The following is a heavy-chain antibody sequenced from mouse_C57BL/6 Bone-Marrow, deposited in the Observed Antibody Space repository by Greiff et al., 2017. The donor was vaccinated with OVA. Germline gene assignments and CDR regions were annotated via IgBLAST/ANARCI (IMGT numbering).Heavy chain of an antibody. V-gene: IGHV1-74*01. J-gene: IGHJ2*01. Sequence: QVQLQQPGAELVKPGASVKVSCKASGYTFTSYWMHWVKQRPGQGLEWIGRIHPSDSDTNYNQKFKGKATLTVDKSSSTAYMQLSSLTSEDSAVYYCAIKVYYDYDLYYFDYWGQGTTLTVSS. CDR1: GYTFTSYW. CDR2: IHPSDSDT. D-gene: IGHD2-4*01. CDR3: AIKVYYDYDLYYFDY.